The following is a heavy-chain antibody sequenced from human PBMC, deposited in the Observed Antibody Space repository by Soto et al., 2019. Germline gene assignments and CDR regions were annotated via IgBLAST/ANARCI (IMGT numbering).Heavy chain of an antibody. CDR2: INAANGDT. CDR1: GYTFTSYG. V-gene: IGHV1-3*01. Sequence: QVQLVQSGTAVKKPGASVKVSCKASGYTFTSYGIHWVRQAPGQRLEWMGWINAANGDTKFSPKFHGRVTITMDTSASTAYMELSSLRSEDTAVYYCVRRHVSATGIDWFDPWGQGTLVTVSS. D-gene: IGHD6-13*01. CDR3: VRRHVSATGIDWFDP. J-gene: IGHJ5*02.